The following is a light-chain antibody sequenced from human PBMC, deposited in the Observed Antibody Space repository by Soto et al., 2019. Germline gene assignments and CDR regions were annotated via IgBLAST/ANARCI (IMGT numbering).Light chain of an antibody. V-gene: IGKV1-12*01. Sequence: DIQMTQSPSSVSASLGDRVTINRRASQGISTWLAWYQQKPGRAPKLLIYVASRLQSGVPSRFSGSGSGTDFTLTISSLQPEDVATYFCQQAYGFAFTFGPGTKVDV. J-gene: IGKJ3*01. CDR1: QGISTW. CDR2: VAS. CDR3: QQAYGFAFT.